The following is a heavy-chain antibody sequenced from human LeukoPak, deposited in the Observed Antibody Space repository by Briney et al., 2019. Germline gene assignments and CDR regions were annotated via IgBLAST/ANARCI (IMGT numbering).Heavy chain of an antibody. CDR1: GITFSRYA. CDR3: AKDSVTIPTGWSDP. D-gene: IGHD2-21*01. V-gene: IGHV3-23*01. Sequence: GGSLRLSCAASGITFSRYAMTWVRQAPGKGLEWVSAITDRGGSTYYADSVKGRFTISRDNSKNILYLQMNSLRVEDTAVYYCAKDSVTIPTGWSDPWGQGTLVTVSS. J-gene: IGHJ5*02. CDR2: ITDRGGST.